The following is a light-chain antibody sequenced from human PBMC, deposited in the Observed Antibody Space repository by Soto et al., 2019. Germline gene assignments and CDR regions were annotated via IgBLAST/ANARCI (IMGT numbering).Light chain of an antibody. J-gene: IGKJ1*01. CDR2: GAS. Sequence: DIQMTQSPSSLSASLGDRVTISCRASQSFSNNLNWYQQKAGKAPKLLIYGASSLQSGVPSRFSGSRSGTDFTLTISSLVPEDLATYYCQQTYSTAWTFGQGTKVEIK. CDR3: QQTYSTAWT. V-gene: IGKV1-39*01. CDR1: QSFSNN.